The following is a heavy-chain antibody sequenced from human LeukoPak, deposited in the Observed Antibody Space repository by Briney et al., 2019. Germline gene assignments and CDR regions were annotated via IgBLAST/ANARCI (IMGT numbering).Heavy chain of an antibody. CDR2: ISSSSSYI. V-gene: IGHV3-21*01. CDR3: ARCYDSSGYYWPYYFDY. D-gene: IGHD3-22*01. Sequence: PGGSLRLSCAASGFTFSSYSMNWVRQAPGKGLEGVSSISSSSSYIYYADSVKGRFTISRDNAKNSLYLQMNSLRAEDTAVYYCARCYDSSGYYWPYYFDYWGQGTLVTVSS. CDR1: GFTFSSYS. J-gene: IGHJ4*02.